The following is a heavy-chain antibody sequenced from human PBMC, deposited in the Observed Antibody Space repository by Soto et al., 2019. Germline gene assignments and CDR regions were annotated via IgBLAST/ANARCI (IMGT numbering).Heavy chain of an antibody. J-gene: IGHJ4*02. V-gene: IGHV1-18*01. CDR1: GYTFRNYG. CDR2: ISPFNGNI. Sequence: ASVKVSCKASGYTFRNYGISWVRQAPGQGLEWKGWISPFNGNIKFGQKFQGRVTMTTDTSTSIAYMELTSLRSDDTAVYYCAKEEDSQALDFWGQGTLVTVSS. CDR3: AKEEDSQALDF.